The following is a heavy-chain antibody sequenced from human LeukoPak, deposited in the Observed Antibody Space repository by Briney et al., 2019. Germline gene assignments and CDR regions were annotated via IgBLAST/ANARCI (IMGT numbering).Heavy chain of an antibody. CDR2: ISDSGGS. CDR1: GGSVSSGISY. J-gene: IGHJ4*02. CDR3: ARDKVPGDD. D-gene: IGHD1-1*01. V-gene: IGHV4-61*01. Sequence: PSETLSLTCSVSGGSVSSGISYWSWIRQPPGEGLEWIAYISDSGGSDYNPSLRGRVTISLDTSKNQFSLRLTSVTAADTAVYYCARDKVPGDDWGQGTLVTVSS.